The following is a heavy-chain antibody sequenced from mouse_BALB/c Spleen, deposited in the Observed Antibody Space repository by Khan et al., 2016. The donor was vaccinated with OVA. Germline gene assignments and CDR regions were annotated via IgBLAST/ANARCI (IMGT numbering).Heavy chain of an antibody. J-gene: IGHJ1*01. V-gene: IGHV2-9*02. CDR1: GFSLTSYG. CDR2: IWAGGST. D-gene: IGHD2-1*01. CDR3: ARYYGNYGWYFEV. Sequence: QIQLVQSGPAMVAPSQSLSITCTVSGFSLTSYGVHWVRQPPGKGLDWLGVIWAGGSTNYNSALMSRLSISKDNSKSQVFLKMNSLQTDVTAMYYLARYYGNYGWYFEVWGAGTTVTVSS.